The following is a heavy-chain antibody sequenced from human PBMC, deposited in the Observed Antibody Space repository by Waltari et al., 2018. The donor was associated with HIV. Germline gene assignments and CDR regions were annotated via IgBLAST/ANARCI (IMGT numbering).Heavy chain of an antibody. D-gene: IGHD3-10*01. CDR1: GYNFTRYD. Sequence: QVQLVQSGAEVKKPGASVKVSCKASGYNFTRYDINWVRQATGQGLEWMGCMNHNRGNPGYTQKVQGRVTMTRNTCISTAYMELSCLRSEDTSVYYCARVYYDDSGSYRPCFEYWGQGTLVTVSS. CDR2: MNHNRGNP. J-gene: IGHJ4*02. CDR3: ARVYYDDSGSYRPCFEY. V-gene: IGHV1-8*01.